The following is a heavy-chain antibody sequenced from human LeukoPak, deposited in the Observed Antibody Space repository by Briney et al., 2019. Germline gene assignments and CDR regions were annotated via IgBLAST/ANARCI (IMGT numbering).Heavy chain of an antibody. J-gene: IGHJ4*02. CDR1: GGTFSSYA. CDR2: IIPILGTA. Sequence: GASVKVSCKASGGTFSSYAISWVRQAPGQGLEWMGGIIPILGTANYAQKFQGRVTITTDESTSTAYMELSSLRSEDTAVYYCASRDYYDSSGYYSLGYWGQGTLVTVSS. CDR3: ASRDYYDSSGYYSLGY. D-gene: IGHD3-22*01. V-gene: IGHV1-69*05.